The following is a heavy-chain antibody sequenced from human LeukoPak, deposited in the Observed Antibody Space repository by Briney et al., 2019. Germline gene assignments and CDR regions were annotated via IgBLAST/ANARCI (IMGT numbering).Heavy chain of an antibody. D-gene: IGHD4-17*01. CDR1: GFTFSSYA. J-gene: IGHJ4*02. Sequence: GGPLRLSCAASGFTFSSYAMSWVRQAPGKGLEWVSAISGSGGSTYYADSVKGRFTISRDNSKNTLYLQMNSLRAEDTAVYYCAKDPDYGDYPAGFYFDYWGQGTLVTVSS. CDR3: AKDPDYGDYPAGFYFDY. V-gene: IGHV3-23*01. CDR2: ISGSGGST.